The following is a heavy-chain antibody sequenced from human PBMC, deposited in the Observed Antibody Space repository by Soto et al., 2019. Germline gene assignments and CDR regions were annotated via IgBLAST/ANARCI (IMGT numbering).Heavy chain of an antibody. Sequence: GGSLRLSCTASGFSFSTHAMSWVRQAPGKGLEWVSSISSGGTTTFYAASVEGRCTISRDKSKNTLYLQMNSLRADDTAVYYCAREGGSIGGWFGRKFDSWGQGTQVTVSS. CDR1: GFSFSTHA. J-gene: IGHJ4*02. CDR3: AREGGSIGGWFGRKFDS. CDR2: ISSGGTTT. V-gene: IGHV3-23*01. D-gene: IGHD6-19*01.